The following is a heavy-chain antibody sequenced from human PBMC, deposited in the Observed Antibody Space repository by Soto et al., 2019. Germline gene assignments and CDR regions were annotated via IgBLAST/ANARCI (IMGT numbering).Heavy chain of an antibody. CDR3: TKAVSSRFRGFDD. CDR2: INPNGGST. V-gene: IGHV1-46*03. Sequence: ASVKVSCKASRYAFTSYYMHWVRQAPGQGLEWMGIINPNGGSTSYAQKFQDRVTMTRDTSTSTVYMELSSLRSEDTAVYYCTKAVSSRFRGFDDWGKGTLVTVAS. D-gene: IGHD3-10*01. CDR1: RYAFTSYY. J-gene: IGHJ4*02.